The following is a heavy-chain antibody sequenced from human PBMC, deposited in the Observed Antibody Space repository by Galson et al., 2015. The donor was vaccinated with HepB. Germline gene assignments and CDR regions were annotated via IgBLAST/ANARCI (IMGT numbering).Heavy chain of an antibody. Sequence: SVKVSCKASGGTFSSYAISWVRQAPGQGLEWMGRIIPILGIANYAQKFQGRVTITADKSTSTAYMELSSLRSEDTAVYYCARGGRRDGYNWSDWGQGTLVTVSS. D-gene: IGHD5-24*01. CDR1: GGTFSSYA. CDR2: IIPILGIA. CDR3: ARGGRRDGYNWSD. V-gene: IGHV1-69*04. J-gene: IGHJ4*02.